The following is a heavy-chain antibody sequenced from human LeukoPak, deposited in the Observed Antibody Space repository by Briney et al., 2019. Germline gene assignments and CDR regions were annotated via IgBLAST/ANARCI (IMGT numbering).Heavy chain of an antibody. Sequence: ASVKVSCKPSGYIFTSYYMYWVRQAPGQGLEWMGIINPSGGSTNYAQMFQGRVTMTRDTSTGTVYMELSSLRSEDTAVYFCARRGGDGFYFDYWGQGTLVTVSS. V-gene: IGHV1-46*01. CDR3: ARRGGDGFYFDY. CDR2: INPSGGST. D-gene: IGHD2-21*02. J-gene: IGHJ4*02. CDR1: GYIFTSYY.